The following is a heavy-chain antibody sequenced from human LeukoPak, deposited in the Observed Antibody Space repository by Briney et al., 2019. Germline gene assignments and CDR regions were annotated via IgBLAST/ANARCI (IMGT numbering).Heavy chain of an antibody. Sequence: PGGSLRLSCAASGFTFDGYGMSWVRQAPGKGLEWVSGINWNGGSTGYADSVKGRFTISRDNAKNSLYLQMNSLRAEDTALYYCARAGRYYDFWSGYYHKNFDYWGQGNLVTVSS. J-gene: IGHJ4*02. V-gene: IGHV3-20*04. D-gene: IGHD3-3*01. CDR3: ARAGRYYDFWSGYYHKNFDY. CDR1: GFTFDGYG. CDR2: INWNGGST.